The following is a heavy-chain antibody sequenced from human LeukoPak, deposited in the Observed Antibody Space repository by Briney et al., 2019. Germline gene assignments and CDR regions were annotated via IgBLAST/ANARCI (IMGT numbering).Heavy chain of an antibody. CDR1: GFTFSSYS. CDR3: AREGDYYDSSGYYYGWDY. V-gene: IGHV3-21*01. CDR2: ISSSSYI. J-gene: IGHJ4*02. D-gene: IGHD3-22*01. Sequence: PGGSLRLSCAASGFTFSSYSMNWVRQAPGKGLEWVSSISSSSYIYYADSVKGRFTISRDNAKNSLYLQMNSLRAEDTAVYYCAREGDYYDSSGYYYGWDYWGQGTLVTVSS.